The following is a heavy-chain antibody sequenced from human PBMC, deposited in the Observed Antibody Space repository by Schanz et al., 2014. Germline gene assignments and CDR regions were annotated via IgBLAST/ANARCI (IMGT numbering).Heavy chain of an antibody. CDR1: GFTFSDYY. V-gene: IGHV3-11*01. CDR3: AREQIMAAAGLVDY. Sequence: QVQLVESGGGVVQPGRSLRLSCAASGFTFSDYYMSWIRQAPGKGLEWVSYISSSGTTIYYADSVKGRFTISRDNAKNSLYLQMNSLRAEDTAVYYCAREQIMAAAGLVDYWGHGTLVTVSS. D-gene: IGHD6-13*01. J-gene: IGHJ4*01. CDR2: ISSSGTTI.